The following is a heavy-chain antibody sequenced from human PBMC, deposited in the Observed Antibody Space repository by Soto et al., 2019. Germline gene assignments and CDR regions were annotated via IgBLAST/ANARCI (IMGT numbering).Heavy chain of an antibody. CDR2: INPNGGST. CDR3: ARGGDVVRVTATLDH. D-gene: IGHD2-21*02. CDR1: GYTFTDYY. V-gene: IGHV1-46*03. J-gene: IGHJ5*02. Sequence: GASVKVSCKASGYTFTDYYFHWVRQAPGQGLEWMGIINPNGGSTRYAQKFQGSVTMTRDTSTSTVYMEVSSLRSEDTAVYYCARGGDVVRVTATLDHWGQGTLVTVSS.